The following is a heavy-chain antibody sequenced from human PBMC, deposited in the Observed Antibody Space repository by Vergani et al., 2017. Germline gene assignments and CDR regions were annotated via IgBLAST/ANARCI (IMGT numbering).Heavy chain of an antibody. Sequence: QVQLQQWGGGLLKPSETLSLTCVVNGGSFTSYHWTWIRQSPGEGLEWVGDIDHTGRPHYNRSLKSRLTMSVDKSRNQFPLTLNSVTATYTAIYFCARVNTETNGHLYYYYYMDVWGQGTAVTVS. J-gene: IGHJ6*03. CDR3: ARVNTETNGHLYYYYYMDV. CDR1: GGSFTSYH. CDR2: IDHTGRP. V-gene: IGHV4-34*01. D-gene: IGHD4-11*01.